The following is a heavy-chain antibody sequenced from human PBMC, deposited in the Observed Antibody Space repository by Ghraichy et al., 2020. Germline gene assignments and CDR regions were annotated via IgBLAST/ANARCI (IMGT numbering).Heavy chain of an antibody. V-gene: IGHV4-59*01. Sequence: LETLSLTCTVSGGSISSYYWSWIRQPPGKGLEWIGYIYYSGSTNYNPSLKSRVTISVDTSKNQFSLKLSSVTAADTAVYYCARTTTVTTLDVWGKGTTVTVSS. D-gene: IGHD4-17*01. J-gene: IGHJ6*04. CDR3: ARTTTVTTLDV. CDR1: GGSISSYY. CDR2: IYYSGST.